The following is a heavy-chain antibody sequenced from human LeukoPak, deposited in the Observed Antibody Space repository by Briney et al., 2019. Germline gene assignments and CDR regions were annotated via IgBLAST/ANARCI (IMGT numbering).Heavy chain of an antibody. D-gene: IGHD2-15*01. CDR1: GGSISSGGYY. CDR2: IYYSGST. J-gene: IGHJ4*02. V-gene: IGHV4-31*03. CDR3: ARVGCSGGSCYSHPKRYFDY. Sequence: SETLSLTCTVSGGSISSGGYYWSWIRQHPGKGLEWIGYIYYSGSTYYNPSLKSRVTISVDTSKNQFSLKLSSVTAADTAVYYCARVGCSGGSCYSHPKRYFDYWGQETLVTVSS.